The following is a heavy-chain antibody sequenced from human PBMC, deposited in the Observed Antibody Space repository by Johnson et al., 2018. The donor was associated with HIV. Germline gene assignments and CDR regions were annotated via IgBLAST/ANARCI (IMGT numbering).Heavy chain of an antibody. V-gene: IGHV3-30*02. J-gene: IGHJ3*02. Sequence: QVQLVESGGGVVRPGGSLRLSCAASGFTFGNAWMSWVRQAPGKGLEWVAFIRYDGSNKYYADSVKGRFTISRDNAKNSLYLKMNSLRAEDTAVDYCARDERRRAAAGTRGDALDIWGQGTMVTVSS. D-gene: IGHD6-13*01. CDR1: GFTFGNAW. CDR2: IRYDGSNK. CDR3: ARDERRRAAAGTRGDALDI.